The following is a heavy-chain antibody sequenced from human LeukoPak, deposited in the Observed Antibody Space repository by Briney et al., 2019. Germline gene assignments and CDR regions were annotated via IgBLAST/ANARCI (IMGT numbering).Heavy chain of an antibody. V-gene: IGHV4-59*01. Sequence: SETLSLTCTVSGGTISSYYWSWIRQPPGKGLEWIGYIYYSGNTNYNPSHKSRVTISVDVSKNQFSLKLSSVTSADTAVYYCARVDPCGGDCYSDYYYYMDVWGKGTTVTVSS. CDR1: GGTISSYY. D-gene: IGHD2-21*01. J-gene: IGHJ6*03. CDR2: IYYSGNT. CDR3: ARVDPCGGDCYSDYYYYMDV.